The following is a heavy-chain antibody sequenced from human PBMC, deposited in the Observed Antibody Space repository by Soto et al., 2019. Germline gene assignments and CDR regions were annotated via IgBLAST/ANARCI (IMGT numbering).Heavy chain of an antibody. CDR1: GFTVSSHY. D-gene: IGHD3-10*01. V-gene: IGHV3-53*01. J-gene: IGHJ6*04. CDR2: IYNGGSP. Sequence: EVQLVESGGGLIQAGGSLRLSCAASGFTVSSHYMNWVRQAPGKGLEWVSVIYNGGSPYYADSVKGRFTISRDNSKNTLYLQMNTLRAEDTAVDYCARDRGGHYGLDVWGKVTTVTVSS. CDR3: ARDRGGHYGLDV.